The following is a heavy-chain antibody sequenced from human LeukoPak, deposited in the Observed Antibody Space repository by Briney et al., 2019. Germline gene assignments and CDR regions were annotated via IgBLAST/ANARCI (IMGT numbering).Heavy chain of an antibody. CDR3: ARDLLSTAGYFDY. J-gene: IGHJ4*02. Sequence: SETLSLTCTVSGGSISSYYWSWIRQPPGKGQEWIGYIYYSGSTNYNPSLKSRVTISVDTSKNQFSLNLSSVTAADTAVYYCARDLLSTAGYFDYWGQGTLVTVSS. V-gene: IGHV4-59*01. D-gene: IGHD6-19*01. CDR2: IYYSGST. CDR1: GGSISSYY.